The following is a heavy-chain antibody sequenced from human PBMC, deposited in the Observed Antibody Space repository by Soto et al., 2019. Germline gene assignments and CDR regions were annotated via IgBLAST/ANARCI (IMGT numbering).Heavy chain of an antibody. D-gene: IGHD5-12*01. J-gene: IGHJ4*02. V-gene: IGHV3-9*01. Sequence: GGSLRLSCAASGFTFDDYAMHWVRQAPGKGLEWVSGISWNSGSIGYADSVKGRFTISRDNAENSLYLQMNSLRAEDTALYYCAKDMGDSGYDSPFDYWGQGTLVTVSS. CDR1: GFTFDDYA. CDR2: ISWNSGSI. CDR3: AKDMGDSGYDSPFDY.